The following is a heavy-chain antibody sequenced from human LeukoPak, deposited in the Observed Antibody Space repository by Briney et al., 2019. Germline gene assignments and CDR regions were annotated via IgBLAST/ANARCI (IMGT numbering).Heavy chain of an antibody. CDR3: AGGTTNTKGAFDM. CDR2: ISAYSGNT. V-gene: IGHV1-18*01. J-gene: IGHJ3*02. CDR1: GYTFTSYA. D-gene: IGHD2-8*01. Sequence: ASVKVSCKASGYTFTSYAISWVRQAPGQGLEWMGWISAYSGNTNYAQKFQGRVTMTRDTSISTAYMELSRLRSDDTAVYYCAGGTTNTKGAFDMWSQGTMVTVSS.